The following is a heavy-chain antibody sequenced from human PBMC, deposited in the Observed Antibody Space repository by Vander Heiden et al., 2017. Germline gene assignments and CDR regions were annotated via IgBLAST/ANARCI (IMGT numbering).Heavy chain of an antibody. D-gene: IGHD2-15*01. J-gene: IGHJ5*02. V-gene: IGHV1-2*02. Sequence: QVQLVQSGAEVKKPGASVKVSCKASGYTFTGYYMHWVRQAPGQGLEWMGWINPNSGGTNYAQKFQGRVTMTRDTSISTAYMELSRLRSDDTAVYYCARDFPLGIVVANWFDPWGHGTLVTVSS. CDR1: GYTFTGYY. CDR2: INPNSGGT. CDR3: ARDFPLGIVVANWFDP.